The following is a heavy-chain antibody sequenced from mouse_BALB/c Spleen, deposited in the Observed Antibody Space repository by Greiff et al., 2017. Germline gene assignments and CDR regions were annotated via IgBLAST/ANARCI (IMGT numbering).Heavy chain of an antibody. Sequence: EVQLVESGGDLVKPGGSLKLSCAASGFTFSSYGMSWVRQTPDKRLEWVATISSGGSYTYYPDSVKGRFTISRDNAKNTLYLQMSSLKSEDTAMYYCARYYDYDPYYAMDYWGQGTSVTVSS. D-gene: IGHD2-4*01. CDR1: GFTFSSYG. J-gene: IGHJ4*01. CDR2: ISSGGSYT. V-gene: IGHV5-6*01. CDR3: ARYYDYDPYYAMDY.